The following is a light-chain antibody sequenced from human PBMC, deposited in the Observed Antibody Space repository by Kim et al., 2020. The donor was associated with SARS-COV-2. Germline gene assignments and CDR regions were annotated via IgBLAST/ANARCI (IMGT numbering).Light chain of an antibody. Sequence: VAPGQTASITCSGDKLGAKYACWYQQKPGQSPVLVIYQDSKRPSGIPERFAGSNSGNTATLTISGTQAMDEADYYCQAWDSSTVVFGGGTQLTVL. CDR1: KLGAKY. V-gene: IGLV3-1*01. CDR3: QAWDSSTVV. J-gene: IGLJ2*01. CDR2: QDS.